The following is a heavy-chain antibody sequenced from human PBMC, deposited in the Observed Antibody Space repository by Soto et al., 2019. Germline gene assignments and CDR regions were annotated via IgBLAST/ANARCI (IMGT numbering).Heavy chain of an antibody. D-gene: IGHD4-17*01. CDR1: GGSFSGYY. CDR2: INHSGST. V-gene: IGHV4-34*01. CDR3: ARDIGYGDYDGCAFAI. J-gene: IGHJ3*02. Sequence: SETLSLTCAVYGGSFSGYYWSWIRQPPGKGLEWIGEINHSGSTNYNPSLKSRVTISVDTSKNQFSLKLSSVTAADTAVYYCARDIGYGDYDGCAFAIWGQGTMVT.